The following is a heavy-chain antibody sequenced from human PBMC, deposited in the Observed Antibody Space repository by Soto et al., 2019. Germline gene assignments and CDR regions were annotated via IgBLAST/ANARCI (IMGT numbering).Heavy chain of an antibody. Sequence: GGSLRLSCAASGFTFRIYAMSWVRQAPGKGLEWVSTISGNGGTSYADFVRGRFTISRDNSKNTLYLQMNSLRAEDTAVYYCAKDAPGSGWLSDYWGQGTRVTVSS. CDR2: ISGNGGT. CDR1: GFTFRIYA. D-gene: IGHD3-22*01. CDR3: AKDAPGSGWLSDY. V-gene: IGHV3-23*01. J-gene: IGHJ4*02.